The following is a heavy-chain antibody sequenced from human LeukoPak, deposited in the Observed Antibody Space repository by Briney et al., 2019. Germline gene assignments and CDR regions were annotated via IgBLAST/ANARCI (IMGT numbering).Heavy chain of an antibody. D-gene: IGHD4-17*01. J-gene: IGHJ1*01. CDR1: GGTFTSYA. Sequence: ASVKVSCKASGGTFTSYAISWVRQAPGKGPEWMGCFDPEDGETIYAQKFQGRVTMTEDTSTDTAYMELSSLRSEDTAVCYCATGGVTTYFQHWGQGTLVTVSS. CDR3: ATGGVTTYFQH. CDR2: FDPEDGET. V-gene: IGHV1-24*01.